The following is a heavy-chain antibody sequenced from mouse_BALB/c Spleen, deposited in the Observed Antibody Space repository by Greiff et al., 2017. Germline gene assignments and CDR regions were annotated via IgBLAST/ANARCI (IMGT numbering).Heavy chain of an antibody. CDR3: ARVTGWFAY. Sequence: EVQLVESGGGLVQPGGSLRLSCATSGFTFTDYYMSWVRQPPGKALEWLGFIRNKANGYTTEYSASVKGRFTISRDNSQSILYLQMNTLRAEDSATYYCARVTGWFAYWGQGTLVTVSA. J-gene: IGHJ3*01. D-gene: IGHD2-1*01. CDR2: IRNKANGYTT. V-gene: IGHV7-3*02. CDR1: GFTFTDYY.